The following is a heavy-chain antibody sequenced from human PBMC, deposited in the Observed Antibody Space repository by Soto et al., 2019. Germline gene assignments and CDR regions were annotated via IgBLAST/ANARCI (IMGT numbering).Heavy chain of an antibody. V-gene: IGHV4-31*03. Sequence: PSVTLSLTCSVSGGSFRSGASYWTWPRQRPGKGLEWIGYMYNGGGTYYNPSLKSRVIIAVDTSKTQLSLKLNSLTAADTAVYYCTRGLASGWYEGYYFDYWGQGISVTVSS. CDR3: TRGLASGWYEGYYFDY. CDR2: MYNGGGT. J-gene: IGHJ4*02. CDR1: GGSFRSGASY. D-gene: IGHD6-19*01.